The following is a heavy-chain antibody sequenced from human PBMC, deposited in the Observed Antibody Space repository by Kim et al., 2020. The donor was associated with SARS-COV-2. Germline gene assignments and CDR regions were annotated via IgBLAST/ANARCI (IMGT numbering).Heavy chain of an antibody. D-gene: IGHD6-13*01. CDR3: ARQSLGSSWYINAFDI. V-gene: IGHV4-59*08. CDR2: IYYSGST. CDR1: GVSINRYY. J-gene: IGHJ3*02. Sequence: SETLSLTCTVSGVSINRYYWSWIRQPPGKGLQWIGYIYYSGSTNYNPSLKSRVTVSVDTSKNQFSLKLSSVTAADTAVYYCARQSLGSSWYINAFDIWGQGTMVTVSS.